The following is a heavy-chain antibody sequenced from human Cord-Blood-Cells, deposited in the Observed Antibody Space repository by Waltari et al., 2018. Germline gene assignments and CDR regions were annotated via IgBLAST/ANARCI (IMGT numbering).Heavy chain of an antibody. CDR3: ARLIRILESGGYYYYYMDV. J-gene: IGHJ6*03. CDR2: INHSGST. Sequence: QVQLQQWGAGLLKPSETLSLTCAVYGGSFSGYYWSWIRQPPGTGLEWIGEINHSGSTHKNPSRKIRVTISVDTSKNQFSLKLSSVTAADTAVYYCARLIRILESGGYYYYYMDVWGKGTTVTVSS. D-gene: IGHD3-3*01. V-gene: IGHV4-34*01. CDR1: GGSFSGYY.